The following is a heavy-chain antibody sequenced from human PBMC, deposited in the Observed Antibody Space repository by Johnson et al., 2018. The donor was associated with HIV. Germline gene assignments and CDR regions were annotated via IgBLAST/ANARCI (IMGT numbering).Heavy chain of an antibody. Sequence: EQLVESGGGLVQPGGSLRLSCSASGFSFDSFWMTWVRQAPGKGLEWVANINQDGSETYYVDSVKGRFTISRDNAKNSLYLQMDSLRGEDTAVYFCARPPAYLYKATFSIWGPGTMVTVSS. D-gene: IGHD3-16*02. J-gene: IGHJ3*02. CDR3: ARPPAYLYKATFSI. CDR2: INQDGSET. V-gene: IGHV3-7*05. CDR1: GFSFDSFW.